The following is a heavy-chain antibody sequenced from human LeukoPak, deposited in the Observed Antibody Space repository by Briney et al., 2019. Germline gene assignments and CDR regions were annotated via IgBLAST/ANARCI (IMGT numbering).Heavy chain of an antibody. D-gene: IGHD5-12*01. J-gene: IGHJ4*02. CDR1: GYTFTGYH. CDR3: ARDLRDSGYVLSEYFDY. V-gene: IGHV1-2*02. Sequence: ASVKVSCKASGYTFTGYHMHWVRQAPGQGLEWMGWINPNSGGTNYAQKFQGRVTMTRDTSISTAYMELSRLRSDDTAVYYCARDLRDSGYVLSEYFDYWGQGTLVTVSS. CDR2: INPNSGGT.